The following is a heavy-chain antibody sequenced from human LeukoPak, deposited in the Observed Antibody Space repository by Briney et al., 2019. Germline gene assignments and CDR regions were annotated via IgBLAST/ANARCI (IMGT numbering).Heavy chain of an antibody. D-gene: IGHD6-19*01. Sequence: SQTLSLTCAISGDSVSSNSAAWNWIRQSPSRGLEWLGWTYYRSKWYNDYAVSVKSRITINPDTSKNQFSLQLNSVTPEDTAVYYCARDRPGIAVAGGPGYFDYWGQGTLVTVSS. V-gene: IGHV6-1*01. CDR3: ARDRPGIAVAGGPGYFDY. CDR1: GDSVSSNSAA. J-gene: IGHJ4*02. CDR2: TYYRSKWYN.